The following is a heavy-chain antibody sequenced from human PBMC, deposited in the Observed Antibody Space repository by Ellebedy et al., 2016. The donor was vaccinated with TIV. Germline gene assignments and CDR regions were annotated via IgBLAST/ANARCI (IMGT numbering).Heavy chain of an antibody. J-gene: IGHJ2*01. V-gene: IGHV1-2*02. CDR1: GYTFSGYY. CDR2: INPNNSDT. Sequence: ASVKVSCKASGYTFSGYYVHWVRQAPGQGLEWMGWINPNNSDTNYAQKFQGRVTMTRDTSISTAYMDLSRLRSDDTAVYYSARDPPGTGDSYFDLWGRGTLVTVSS. D-gene: IGHD1-1*01. CDR3: ARDPPGTGDSYFDL.